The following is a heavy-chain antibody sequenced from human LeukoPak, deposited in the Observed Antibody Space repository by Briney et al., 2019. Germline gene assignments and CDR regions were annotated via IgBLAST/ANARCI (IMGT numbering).Heavy chain of an antibody. CDR2: MNPHTGNT. V-gene: IGHV1-2*02. Sequence: ASVKVSCKSSGYSFTAYYIHWVRQAPGQGLEWMGWMNPHTGNTYYSKNFQGRLTVTTDTSISTIYMEMSRLRSNDTAVYYCARQQIPGEFPLMKYWGQGTLVTVSS. J-gene: IGHJ1*01. CDR1: GYSFTAYY. CDR3: ARQQIPGEFPLMKY. D-gene: IGHD3-10*01.